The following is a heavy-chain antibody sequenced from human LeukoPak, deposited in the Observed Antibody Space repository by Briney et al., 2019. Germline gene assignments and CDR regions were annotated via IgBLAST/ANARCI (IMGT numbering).Heavy chain of an antibody. CDR3: ARVEYSRQVDY. CDR2: IYSSGST. J-gene: IGHJ4*02. D-gene: IGHD6-6*01. V-gene: IGHV4-39*07. Sequence: PSETLSLTCRVSGASINSGSNYWGWIRQPPGKTLEWIGSIYSSGSTYYNPSLKSRVTISVDTSKNQFSLKVSSVTAADTAVYYCARVEYSRQVDYWGQGTLVTVSS. CDR1: GASINSGSNY.